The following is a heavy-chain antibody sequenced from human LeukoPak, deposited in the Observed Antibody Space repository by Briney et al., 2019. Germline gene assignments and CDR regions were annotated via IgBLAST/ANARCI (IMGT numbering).Heavy chain of an antibody. D-gene: IGHD4-17*01. CDR2: IYTSGTS. Sequence: SETLSLTCTVSGDSISSYFWTWIRQPAGKGLEWIGRIYTSGTSNYNPSLKSRVTMSVDTSKNQFSLKLNSVTAADTAVHYCAREYGDFDYWGQGTLVTVSS. CDR3: AREYGDFDY. V-gene: IGHV4-4*07. J-gene: IGHJ4*02. CDR1: GDSISSYF.